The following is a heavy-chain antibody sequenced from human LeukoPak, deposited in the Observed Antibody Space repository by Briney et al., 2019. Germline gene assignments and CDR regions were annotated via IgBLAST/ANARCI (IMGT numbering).Heavy chain of an antibody. J-gene: IGHJ4*02. V-gene: IGHV4-39*01. CDR2: IYYSGTT. CDR3: ASIPSNDFWS. Sequence: SETLSLTCTVSGDSISRTNFYWGWIRQPPGKGLEWTGSIYYSGTTNYNPSLKSRVTISVDTSKKQFSLKLRSVTAADTAVYCCASIPSNDFWSWGQGTLVTVSS. CDR1: GDSISRTNFY. D-gene: IGHD3-3*01.